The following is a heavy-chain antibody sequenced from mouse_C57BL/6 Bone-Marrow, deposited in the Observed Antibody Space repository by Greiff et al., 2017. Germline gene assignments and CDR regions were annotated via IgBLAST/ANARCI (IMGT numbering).Heavy chain of an antibody. V-gene: IGHV1-69*01. CDR1: GYTFTSYW. Sequence: QVQLQQSGAELVMPGASVKLSCKASGYTFTSYWMHWVKQRPGQGLEWIGEIDPSDSYTNYNQKFKGKSTLTVDKSSSTAYMQLSSLTSEDSAVYYCARSKLGYFDYWGQGTTLTVSS. J-gene: IGHJ2*01. D-gene: IGHD4-1*01. CDR2: IDPSDSYT. CDR3: ARSKLGYFDY.